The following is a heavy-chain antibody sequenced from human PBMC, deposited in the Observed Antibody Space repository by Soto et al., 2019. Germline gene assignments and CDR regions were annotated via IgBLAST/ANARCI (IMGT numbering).Heavy chain of an antibody. CDR2: ISGFNGQT. Sequence: GPGVRKPGASVKVSCKASGNTFASHGFSWVRQAPGQGLEWMGWISGFNGQTNYALKFQGRVTLTTDTSTSTAYMELRSLRSDDTAVYFCARVDPRGVAVVRDYWGQGTLVTVSS. CDR3: ARVDPRGVAVVRDY. D-gene: IGHD3-10*01. CDR1: GNTFASHG. J-gene: IGHJ4*02. V-gene: IGHV1-18*01.